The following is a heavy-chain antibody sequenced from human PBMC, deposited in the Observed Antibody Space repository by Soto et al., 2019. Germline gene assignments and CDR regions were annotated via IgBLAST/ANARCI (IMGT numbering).Heavy chain of an antibody. D-gene: IGHD3-10*01. CDR3: ARGVGSGSYDNQYNWFDP. V-gene: IGHV1-18*01. CDR2: INVYNGNT. CDR1: GYTFTNYC. Sequence: ASVKLSCKASGYTFTNYCISWVRQAPGQGLEWMGWINVYNGNTKYAQKVQGRVTMTTDTSTSTAYMELRSLRSDDTAVYYCARGVGSGSYDNQYNWFDPWGQGTLVTVS. J-gene: IGHJ5*02.